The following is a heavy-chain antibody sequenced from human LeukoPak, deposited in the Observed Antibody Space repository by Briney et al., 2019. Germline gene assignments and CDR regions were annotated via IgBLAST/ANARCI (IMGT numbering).Heavy chain of an antibody. CDR2: IYPGDSDT. D-gene: IGHD5-24*01. V-gene: IGHV5-51*01. CDR1: GYSFTSYW. CDR3: ARRADGYTYYFDY. Sequence: GESLKISCKGSGYSFTSYWVGWVRQMPGKGLEWMGIIYPGDSDTRYNPSFRGQVTISADKSISTAYLQWSSLKASDTAMYYCARRADGYTYYFDYWGQGTLVTVS. J-gene: IGHJ4*02.